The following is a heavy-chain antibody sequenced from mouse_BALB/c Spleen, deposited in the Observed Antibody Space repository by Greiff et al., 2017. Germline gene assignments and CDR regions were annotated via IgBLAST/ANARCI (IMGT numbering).Heavy chain of an antibody. V-gene: IGHV5-4*02. CDR1: GFTFSDYY. J-gene: IGHJ1*01. CDR3: ARGIDSDWYFDV. CDR2: ISDGGSYT. Sequence: EVNVVESGGGLVKPGGSLKLSCAASGFTFSDYYMYWVRQTPEKRLEWVATISDGGSYTYYPDSVKGRFTISRDNAKNNLYLQMSSLKSEDTAMYYCARGIDSDWYFDVWGEGTTVTVSS.